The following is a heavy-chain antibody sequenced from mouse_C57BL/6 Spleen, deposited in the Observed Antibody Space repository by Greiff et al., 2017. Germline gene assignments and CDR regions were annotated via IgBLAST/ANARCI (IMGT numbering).Heavy chain of an antibody. V-gene: IGHV5-16*01. CDR3: AREGIYYGYGGWYFDV. CDR2: INYDGSST. Sequence: EVQLQESEGGLVQPGSSMKLSCTASGFTFSDYYMAWVRQVPEKGLEWVANINYDGSSTYYLDSLKSRFIFSRDNAKNILYLQVSSLKSEDTATYYCAREGIYYGYGGWYFDVWGTGTTVTVSS. CDR1: GFTFSDYY. J-gene: IGHJ1*03. D-gene: IGHD2-2*01.